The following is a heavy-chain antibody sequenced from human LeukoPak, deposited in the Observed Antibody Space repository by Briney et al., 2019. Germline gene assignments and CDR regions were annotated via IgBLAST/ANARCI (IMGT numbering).Heavy chain of an antibody. V-gene: IGHV1-2*02. CDR2: INPNSGVT. CDR3: ASGWSTTGWYNNWFDP. Sequence: ASVKVSCKASRYTFTGYYMHWVQQAPGQGLEWMGWINPNSGVTNYAQKFQGRVTMTRDTSITTAYMELSRLRSDDTAVYFCASGWSTTGWYNNWFDPWGQGTLVTVSS. J-gene: IGHJ5*02. D-gene: IGHD6-19*01. CDR1: RYTFTGYY.